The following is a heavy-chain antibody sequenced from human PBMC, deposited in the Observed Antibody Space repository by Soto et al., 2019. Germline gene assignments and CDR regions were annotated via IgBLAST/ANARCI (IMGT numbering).Heavy chain of an antibody. V-gene: IGHV4-4*02. Sequence: SETLSLTCAVSSGSISSSNWWSWVRQPPGKGLEWIGEIYHSGSTNYNPSLKSRVTISVDKSKNQFSLKLSSVTAADTAVYYCARDFTGYSSGSPGVYYYMDVWGKGTTVTVSS. CDR2: IYHSGST. CDR3: ARDFTGYSSGSPGVYYYMDV. D-gene: IGHD6-19*01. CDR1: SGSISSSNW. J-gene: IGHJ6*03.